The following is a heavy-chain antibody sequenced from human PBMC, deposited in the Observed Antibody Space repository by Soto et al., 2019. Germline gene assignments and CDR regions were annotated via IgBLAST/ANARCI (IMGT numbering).Heavy chain of an antibody. J-gene: IGHJ6*02. CDR2: MYNTGST. CDR1: GGSISSYY. Sequence: SETLSLTCTVSGGSISSYYWSWIRQPPGKGLEWIGYMYNTGSTVYNPSLKSRVTISVDTSKNQFSLKLNAVTAADTAVYYCARDLWGYCGTDCYPLDVWGQGTTVT. CDR3: ARDLWGYCGTDCYPLDV. D-gene: IGHD2-21*02. V-gene: IGHV4-59*01.